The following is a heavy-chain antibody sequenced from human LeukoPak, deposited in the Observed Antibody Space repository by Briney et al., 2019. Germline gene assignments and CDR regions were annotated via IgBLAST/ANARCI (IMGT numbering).Heavy chain of an antibody. D-gene: IGHD3-10*01. CDR2: INTNTGNP. CDR1: GYTFTSYA. Sequence: ASVTVSCKASGYTFTSYAMNWVRQAPGQGLEWMGWINTNTGNPTYAQGFTGRFVFSLDTSVSTAYLQISSLKADDTAVYYCARANLWFGELGWIDHWGQGTQVTVSS. CDR3: ARANLWFGELGWIDH. V-gene: IGHV7-4-1*02. J-gene: IGHJ5*02.